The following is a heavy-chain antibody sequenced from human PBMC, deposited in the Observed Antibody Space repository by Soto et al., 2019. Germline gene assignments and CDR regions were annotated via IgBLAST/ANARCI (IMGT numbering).Heavy chain of an antibody. D-gene: IGHD6-19*01. Sequence: QVQLVQSGAEVKKPGSSVKVSCKASGGIFSSHTISWVRQAPGQGLEWMGRIIPVIAIVNYAQKFQARATITADKSTSTAYMELSNLRPEDKAVSFCASLTGHSTGWVDYWGQGTMVTVSS. J-gene: IGHJ4*02. CDR3: ASLTGHSTGWVDY. CDR2: IIPVIAIV. V-gene: IGHV1-69*02. CDR1: GGIFSSHT.